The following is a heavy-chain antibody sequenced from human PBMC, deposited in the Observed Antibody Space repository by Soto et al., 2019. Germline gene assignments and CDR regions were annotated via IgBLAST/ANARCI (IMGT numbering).Heavy chain of an antibody. D-gene: IGHD3-22*01. J-gene: IGHJ3*02. CDR1: GFTLGTYG. CDR3: AKEFFDSSGFYPSLDALDI. CDR2: ISNDGGDK. Sequence: QVQLAESGGGVVQPGRSLTITCAASGFTLGTYGMHWVRQAPGKGLEWVAVISNDGGDKYYSDSVMRRFTISRDNSKNTLFLQMNSLRAEDTAVYFCAKEFFDSSGFYPSLDALDIWGQGTVVTVSS. V-gene: IGHV3-30*18.